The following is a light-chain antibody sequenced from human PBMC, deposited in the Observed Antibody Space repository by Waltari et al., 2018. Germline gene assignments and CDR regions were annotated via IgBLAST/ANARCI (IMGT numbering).Light chain of an antibody. CDR1: SSNIGAGYD. V-gene: IGLV1-40*01. J-gene: IGLJ2*01. Sequence: QSVLTQPPSVSGAPGQRITISCTGTSSNIGAGYDVHWYLQLPGTAPKLLIRGNNNRPSGVPDRFSASKSDTSASLAITGLQAEDEADYYCQSYDSSLSGVLFGGGTKLTVL. CDR3: QSYDSSLSGVL. CDR2: GNN.